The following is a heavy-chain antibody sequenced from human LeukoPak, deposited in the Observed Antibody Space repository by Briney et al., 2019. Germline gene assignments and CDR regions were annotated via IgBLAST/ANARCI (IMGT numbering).Heavy chain of an antibody. CDR1: GFTFSSYA. V-gene: IGHV3-23*01. J-gene: IGHJ4*02. D-gene: IGHD5-24*01. Sequence: GGSLRLSCAASGFTFSSYAMSWVRQAPGKGLEWVSAISGSGGSTYYADSVKGRFTISRDNSKNTLYLQMNSLRAEDTAVYYCAKDWGYSPLSGHFDYWGQGTLVTVSS. CDR2: ISGSGGST. CDR3: AKDWGYSPLSGHFDY.